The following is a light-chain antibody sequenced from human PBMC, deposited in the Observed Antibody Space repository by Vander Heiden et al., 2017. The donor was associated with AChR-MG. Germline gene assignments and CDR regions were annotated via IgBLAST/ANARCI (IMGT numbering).Light chain of an antibody. J-gene: IGLJ1*01. V-gene: IGLV1-44*01. Sequence: QSVLTQPPSASGTPGQRVPISCSGSSSSIGSNTVNWYQQLPGTAPKLLIYNNDQRPSGVPDRFSGSKSGTSASLAISGLQSEDEADYYCAAWDDSLNGYVFGTGTKVTVL. CDR1: SSSIGSNT. CDR3: AAWDDSLNGYV. CDR2: NND.